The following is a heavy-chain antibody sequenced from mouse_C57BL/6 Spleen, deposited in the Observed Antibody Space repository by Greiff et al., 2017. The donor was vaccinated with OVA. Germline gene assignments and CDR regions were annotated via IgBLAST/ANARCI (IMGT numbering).Heavy chain of an antibody. V-gene: IGHV1-55*01. CDR3: ARCPRESNLAWFAY. CDR1: GYTFTSYW. J-gene: IGHJ3*01. Sequence: QVQLKQPGAELVKPGASVKMSCKASGYTFTSYWITWVKQRPGQGLEWIGDIYPGSGSTNYNEKFKSKATLTVDTSSSTAYMQLSSLTSEDSAVYYCARCPRESNLAWFAYWGQGTLVTVSA. CDR2: IYPGSGST. D-gene: IGHD2-5*01.